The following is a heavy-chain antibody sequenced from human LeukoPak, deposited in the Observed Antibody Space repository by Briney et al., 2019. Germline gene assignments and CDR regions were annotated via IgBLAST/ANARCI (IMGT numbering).Heavy chain of an antibody. CDR1: GYTFTGYY. CDR2: INPNSGGT. CDR3: ARGIAVAGTLTFYYY. Sequence: ASVKVSCKASGYTFTGYYMHWVRQAPGQGLEWMGWINPNSGGTNYAQKFQGRVTMTRNTSISTAYMELSSLRSEDTAVYYCARGIAVAGTLTFYYYWGQGTLVTVSS. D-gene: IGHD6-19*01. V-gene: IGHV1-2*02. J-gene: IGHJ4*02.